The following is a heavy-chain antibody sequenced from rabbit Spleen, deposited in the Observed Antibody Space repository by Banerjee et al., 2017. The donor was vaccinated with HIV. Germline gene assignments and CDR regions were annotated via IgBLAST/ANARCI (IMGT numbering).Heavy chain of an antibody. D-gene: IGHD1-1*01. CDR3: ARDTSSSFSSYGMDL. Sequence: QSLEESGGDLVKPGASLTLTCTASGVSFSRSSYMCWVRQAPGKGLEWIACIDIGSSGFTYFATWAKGRFTCSKTSSTTVTLQMTRLTAADTATYFCARDTSSSFSSYGMDLWGQGTLVTVS. CDR2: IDIGSSGFT. J-gene: IGHJ6*01. V-gene: IGHV1S40*01. CDR1: GVSFSRSSY.